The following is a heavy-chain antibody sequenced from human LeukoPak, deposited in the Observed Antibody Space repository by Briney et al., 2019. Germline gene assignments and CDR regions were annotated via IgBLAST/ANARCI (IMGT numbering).Heavy chain of an antibody. D-gene: IGHD5-24*01. CDR2: IYYSGST. V-gene: IGHV4-39*01. CDR1: GGSISSSSYY. Sequence: SETLSLTCTVSGGSISSSSYYWGWIRQPPGKGLEWIGSIYYSGSTYYNPSLKSRVTISVDTSKNQFSLKLSSVTAADTAVYYCARNPVEMATIRRAYFDYWGQGTLVTVSS. J-gene: IGHJ4*02. CDR3: ARNPVEMATIRRAYFDY.